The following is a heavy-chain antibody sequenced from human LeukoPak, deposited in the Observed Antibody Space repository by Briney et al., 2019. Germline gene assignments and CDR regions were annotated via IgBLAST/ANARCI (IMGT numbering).Heavy chain of an antibody. V-gene: IGHV4-39*01. D-gene: IGHD3-10*01. J-gene: IGHJ5*02. CDR2: IYYSGST. CDR3: ARGSQIEKRGLLWFGEYLNWFDP. CDR1: GGSISSSSYY. Sequence: PSETLSLTCTVSGGSISSSSYYWGWIRQPPGKGLEWIGSIYYSGSTYYNPSLKSRVTMSVDTSKNQFSLKLSSVTAADTAVYYCARGSQIEKRGLLWFGEYLNWFDPWGQGTLVTVSS.